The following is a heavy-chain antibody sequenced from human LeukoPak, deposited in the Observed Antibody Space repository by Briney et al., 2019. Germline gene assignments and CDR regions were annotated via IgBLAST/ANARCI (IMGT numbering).Heavy chain of an antibody. D-gene: IGHD3-22*01. CDR1: GGSISRDTW. J-gene: IGHJ4*02. Sequence: SETLSLTCAVSGGSISRDTWWTWVRQPPGKGPEWIGEIYHSGSTNYNPSLKSRVTISVDTSKNQFSLKLSSVTAADTAVYYCARAGDRDYYDSSGYYSWGQGTLVTVSS. CDR3: ARAGDRDYYDSSGYYS. CDR2: IYHSGST. V-gene: IGHV4-4*02.